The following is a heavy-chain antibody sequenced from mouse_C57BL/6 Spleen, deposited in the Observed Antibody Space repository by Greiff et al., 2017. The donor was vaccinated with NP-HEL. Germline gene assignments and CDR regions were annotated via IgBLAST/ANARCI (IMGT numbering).Heavy chain of an antibody. CDR3: ARPNWDY. CDR1: GFTFSDYG. J-gene: IGHJ2*01. CDR2: ISSGSSTI. D-gene: IGHD4-1*01. Sequence: EVHLVESGGGLVKPGGSLKLSCAASGFTFSDYGMHWVRQAPETGLEWVAYISSGSSTIYYADTVKGRFTISRDNAKNTLFLQRTSLRSEDTAMYYCARPNWDYWGQGTTLTVSS. V-gene: IGHV5-17*01.